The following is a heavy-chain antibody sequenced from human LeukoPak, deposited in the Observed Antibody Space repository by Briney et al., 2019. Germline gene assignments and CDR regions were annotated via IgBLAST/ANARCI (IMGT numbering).Heavy chain of an antibody. CDR2: IYYSGST. V-gene: IGHV4-59*08. CDR3: ASVYSSSRHPYFDY. J-gene: IGHJ4*02. Sequence: SETLSLTCTVSGGSISSYYWSWIRQPPGKGLEWIGYIYYSGSTNYNPSLKSRVTISVDTSKNQFSLKLSSVTAADTAVYYCASVYSSSRHPYFDYWGQGTLVTVSS. CDR1: GGSISSYY. D-gene: IGHD6-13*01.